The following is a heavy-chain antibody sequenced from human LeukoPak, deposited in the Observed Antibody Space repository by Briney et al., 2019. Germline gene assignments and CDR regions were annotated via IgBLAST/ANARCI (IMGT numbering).Heavy chain of an antibody. J-gene: IGHJ4*02. CDR2: ISSSSSYI. Sequence: GGSLRLSCAASGFTFSSYSMNWVRQAPGKGLEWVSSISSSSSYIYYAGSVKGRFTISRDNAKNSLYLQMNSLRAEDTAVYYCARVDQWLRLVNWGQGTLVTVSS. V-gene: IGHV3-21*01. D-gene: IGHD5-12*01. CDR3: ARVDQWLRLVN. CDR1: GFTFSSYS.